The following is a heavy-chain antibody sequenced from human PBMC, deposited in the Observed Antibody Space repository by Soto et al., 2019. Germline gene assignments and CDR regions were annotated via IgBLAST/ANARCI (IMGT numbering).Heavy chain of an antibody. V-gene: IGHV4-34*01. Sequence: SETLSLTCAVYGGSFSGYYWSWIRQPPGKGLEWIGEINHSGSTNYNPSLKSRVTISVDTSKNQFSLKLSSVTAADTAVYYCARAGRFWSGYYTRFDPWGQGTLVTAPQ. J-gene: IGHJ5*02. CDR3: ARAGRFWSGYYTRFDP. CDR1: GGSFSGYY. D-gene: IGHD3-3*01. CDR2: INHSGST.